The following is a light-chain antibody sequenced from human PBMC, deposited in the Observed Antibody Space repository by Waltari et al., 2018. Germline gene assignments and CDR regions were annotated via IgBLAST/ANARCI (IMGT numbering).Light chain of an antibody. J-gene: IGKJ2*01. V-gene: IGKV3-20*01. CDR3: QQYGSSILYT. CDR1: QSLSKRY. Sequence: EVVLTQSPGTLSLSPGEKATLSCRASQSLSKRYLAWYQQKPGQAPRLLIYVASSRAAGIPDRFSGSGSGTDFSLTINGLEPDDSAVYYCQQYGSSILYTFGQGTKLEIK. CDR2: VAS.